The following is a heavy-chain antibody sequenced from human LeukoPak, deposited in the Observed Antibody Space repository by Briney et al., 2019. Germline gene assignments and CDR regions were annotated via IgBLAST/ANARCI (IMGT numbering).Heavy chain of an antibody. CDR3: ARLAYCGGDCYPGLDYYYYYGMDV. D-gene: IGHD2-21*02. V-gene: IGHV4-59*08. J-gene: IGHJ6*02. CDR2: IYYSGST. Sequence: SETLSLTCTVSGGSISSYYWSWIRQPPGKGLEWIGYIYYSGSTNYNPSLKSRVTISVDTSKNQFSLKLSSVTAADTAVYYCARLAYCGGDCYPGLDYYYYYGMDVWGQGTTVTVSS. CDR1: GGSISSYY.